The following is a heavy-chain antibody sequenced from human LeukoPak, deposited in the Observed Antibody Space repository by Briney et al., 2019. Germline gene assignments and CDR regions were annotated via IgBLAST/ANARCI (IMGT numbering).Heavy chain of an antibody. CDR3: AREQTSGGSDY. Sequence: GGSLRLSCAASGFTFSDFYMSWIRQPPGKGLEWVSYISSSGYTNYADSVKGRFTISRDNAKNSLYLQMNSLRAEDTAVYYCAREQTSGGSDYWGQGALVTVSS. CDR2: ISSSGYT. D-gene: IGHD5-12*01. CDR1: GFTFSDFY. V-gene: IGHV3-11*06. J-gene: IGHJ4*02.